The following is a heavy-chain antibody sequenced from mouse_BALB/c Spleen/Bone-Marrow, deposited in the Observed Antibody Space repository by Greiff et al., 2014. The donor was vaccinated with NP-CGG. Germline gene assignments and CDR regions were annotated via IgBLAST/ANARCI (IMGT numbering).Heavy chain of an antibody. V-gene: IGHV5-4*02. CDR2: ISDGGSYT. CDR3: ARDYYGSSYIGY. D-gene: IGHD1-1*01. J-gene: IGHJ3*01. Sequence: EVMLVESGGGLVKPGGSLKLSCAASGFTFSNHYMYWVRHTPEKRLEWVATISDGGSYTYYPDSVKGRFTISRDNANNNLYLQMSSLKSEDTAMYYCARDYYGSSYIGYWGQGTLVTVST. CDR1: GFTFSNHY.